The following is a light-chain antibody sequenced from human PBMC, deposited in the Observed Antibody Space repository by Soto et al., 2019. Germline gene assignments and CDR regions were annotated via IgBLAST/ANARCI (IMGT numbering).Light chain of an antibody. CDR1: QSVGIY. CDR2: DAT. Sequence: VLTQSPATLSLSPGERATLFCKASQSVGIYMGWFQQKPGQAPRVLIYDATNRAGGVPARFSGSGSGTDFTPTISSLEAEDSAVYYWQQRDIWPPLTFGGGTKLEIK. CDR3: QQRDIWPPLT. V-gene: IGKV3-11*01. J-gene: IGKJ4*01.